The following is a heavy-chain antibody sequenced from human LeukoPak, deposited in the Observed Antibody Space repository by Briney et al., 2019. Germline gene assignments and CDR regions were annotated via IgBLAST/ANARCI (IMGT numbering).Heavy chain of an antibody. Sequence: ASVKVSCKASGGTFSGYAISWVRQAPGQGREWMGGIIPIFGTANYAQKFQGRVTITADKSTSTAYMELSSLRSDDTAVYYCARDGVCSGGSCYSFFDYWGQGTLVTVSS. CDR1: GGTFSGYA. J-gene: IGHJ4*02. D-gene: IGHD2-15*01. CDR3: ARDGVCSGGSCYSFFDY. CDR2: IIPIFGTA. V-gene: IGHV1-69*06.